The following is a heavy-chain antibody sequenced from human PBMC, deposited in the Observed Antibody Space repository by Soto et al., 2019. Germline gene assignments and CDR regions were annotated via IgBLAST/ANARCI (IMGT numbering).Heavy chain of an antibody. D-gene: IGHD6-13*01. V-gene: IGHV5-51*01. CDR1: GYTFSNFW. J-gene: IGHJ4*02. CDR3: VRSPRSSPYFDY. CDR2: IYPGDHET. Sequence: GESLKISCRCSGYTFSNFWIAWVRHLPGKGLEWMGIIYPGDHETRYSPSFHGKVTISADKSINTAYLQWSSLEASDSAFYYCVRSPRSSPYFDYWGQGALVTVSS.